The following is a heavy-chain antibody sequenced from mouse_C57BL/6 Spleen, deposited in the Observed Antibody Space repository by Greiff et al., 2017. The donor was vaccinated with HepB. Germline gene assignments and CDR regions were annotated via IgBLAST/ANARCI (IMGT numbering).Heavy chain of an antibody. J-gene: IGHJ2*01. D-gene: IGHD2-5*01. Sequence: EVKLVESGEGLVKPGGSLKLSCAASGFTFSSYAMSWVRQTPEKRLEWVAYISSGGDYIYYTDTVKGRFTISRDNARNTLYLQMSSLKSEDTAMYDWTRDRDSNYDYWGQGTTLTVSS. CDR1: GFTFSSYA. CDR2: ISSGGDYI. V-gene: IGHV5-9-1*02. CDR3: TRDRDSNYDY.